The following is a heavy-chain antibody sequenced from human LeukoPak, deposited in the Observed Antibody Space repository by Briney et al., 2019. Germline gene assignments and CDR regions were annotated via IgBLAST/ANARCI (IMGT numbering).Heavy chain of an antibody. CDR2: IIPILGIA. CDR3: ARVLMRDYYDSSGPAIYYYGMDV. Sequence: SVKVSCKASGGTFSSYAISWVRQAPGQGLEWMGRIIPILGIANYAQKFQGRVTITADKSTSTAYMELSSLRSEDTAVYYCARVLMRDYYDSSGPAIYYYGMDVWGQGTTVTVSS. V-gene: IGHV1-69*04. J-gene: IGHJ6*02. CDR1: GGTFSSYA. D-gene: IGHD3-22*01.